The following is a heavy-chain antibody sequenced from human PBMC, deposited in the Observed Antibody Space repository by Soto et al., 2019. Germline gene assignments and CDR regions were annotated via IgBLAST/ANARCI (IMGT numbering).Heavy chain of an antibody. J-gene: IGHJ3*02. CDR2: ISAYNGNT. Sequence: ASVKVSCKASGYTFTSYGISWVRQAPGQGLEWMGWISAYNGNTNYAQELQGRVTMTTDTSASTAYMELRSLRSDDTAVYYCARDDCTNGVCYISHAFDIWGQGTMVTVSS. CDR3: ARDDCTNGVCYISHAFDI. CDR1: GYTFTSYG. D-gene: IGHD2-8*01. V-gene: IGHV1-18*01.